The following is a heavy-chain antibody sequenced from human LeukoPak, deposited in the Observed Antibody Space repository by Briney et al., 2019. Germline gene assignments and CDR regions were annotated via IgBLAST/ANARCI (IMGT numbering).Heavy chain of an antibody. CDR2: IYTGGTT. Sequence: RTGGSLRLSCAASGFTVSSNSMSGVRQAPGKGLVWVSVIYTGGTTYYADSVKGRFTISRDNSKNTLYLQMNSLRAEDTAVYYCARDVAAPGGVYFDYWGQGTLVTVSS. CDR3: ARDVAAPGGVYFDY. CDR1: GFTVSSNS. J-gene: IGHJ4*02. D-gene: IGHD3-16*01. V-gene: IGHV3-66*01.